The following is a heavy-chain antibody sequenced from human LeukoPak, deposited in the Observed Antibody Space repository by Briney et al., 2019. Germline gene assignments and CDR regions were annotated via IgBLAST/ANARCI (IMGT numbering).Heavy chain of an antibody. Sequence: PGRSLRLSCAASGFTSSSYGMHWVRQAPGKGLEWVAVISYDGSNKYYADSVKGRFTISRDNSKNTLYLQMNSLRAEDTAVYYCAKDRGGGKYSYGYFLDYWGQGTLVTVSS. CDR3: AKDRGGGKYSYGYFLDY. V-gene: IGHV3-30*18. CDR1: GFTSSSYG. CDR2: ISYDGSNK. J-gene: IGHJ4*02. D-gene: IGHD5-18*01.